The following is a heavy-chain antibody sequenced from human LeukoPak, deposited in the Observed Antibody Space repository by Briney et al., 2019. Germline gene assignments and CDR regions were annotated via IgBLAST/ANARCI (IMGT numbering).Heavy chain of an antibody. CDR1: GYTFTSYY. J-gene: IGHJ5*02. D-gene: IGHD4-17*01. Sequence: AAVKVSCKASGYTFTSYYMHWVRQAPGQGLEWMGIINPSGGSTSYAQKFQGRVTTTRDMSTSTVYMELSSLRSEDTAVYYCASSTVTTWFDPWGQGTLVAVSS. CDR3: ASSTVTTWFDP. CDR2: INPSGGST. V-gene: IGHV1-46*01.